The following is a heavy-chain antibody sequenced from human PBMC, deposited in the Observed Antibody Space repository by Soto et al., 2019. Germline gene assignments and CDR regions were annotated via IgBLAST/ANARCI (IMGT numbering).Heavy chain of an antibody. CDR1: GYTFTSYD. CDR3: ARGMGQPLDY. J-gene: IGHJ4*02. V-gene: IGHV1-18*01. CDR2: ISTYNGNK. D-gene: IGHD3-16*01. Sequence: QVQLVQSGAEVKKPGASVKVSCKASGYTFTSYDISWVRQAPGQGLEWTGWISTYNGNKNYAQKLQGRATITTNTSTTTAYMELRSLSSDDTAVYYCARGMGQPLDYWGQGTLVTVSS.